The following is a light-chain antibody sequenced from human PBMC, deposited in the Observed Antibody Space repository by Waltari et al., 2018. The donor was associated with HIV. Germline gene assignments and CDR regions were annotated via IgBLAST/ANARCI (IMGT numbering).Light chain of an antibody. V-gene: IGLV4-69*01. J-gene: IGLJ2*01. CDR2: VHRDGTN. CDR1: TGHTKYA. CDR3: QTWGTGAVV. Sequence: LVLPQSPSASASLGASLKLTCTLNTGHTKYAIAWLQRKPEKGPRYRMKVHRDGTNTKGDGIPDRVAGSRSGAERYLTISSLQSEDEAEYYRQTWGTGAVVFGGGTRLTV.